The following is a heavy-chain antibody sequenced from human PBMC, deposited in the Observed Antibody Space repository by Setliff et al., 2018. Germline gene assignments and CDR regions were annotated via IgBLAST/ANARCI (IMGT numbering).Heavy chain of an antibody. CDR2: IIPILGIA. V-gene: IGHV1-69*10. CDR3: ATPTVVTPHYYYGMDV. Sequence: SVKVSCKASGGTFSSYAISWVRQAPGQGLEWLGGIIPILGIANYAQKFQGRVTITADESTSTAYMELSSLRSEDTAVYYCATPTVVTPHYYYGMDVWGQGTTVTVSS. CDR1: GGTFSSYA. J-gene: IGHJ6*02. D-gene: IGHD4-17*01.